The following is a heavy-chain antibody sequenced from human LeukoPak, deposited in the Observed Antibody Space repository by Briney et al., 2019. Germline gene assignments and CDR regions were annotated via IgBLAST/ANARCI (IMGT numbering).Heavy chain of an antibody. CDR2: ISAYNGNT. J-gene: IGHJ5*02. Sequence: GASVKVSCKASGYTFTSYGISWVRQAPGQGLEWMGWISAYNGNTNYAQKLQGRVTMTTDTSTSTAYMELRSLRSDDTAVYYCASVQNFYGDYPDWFDPWGQGTLVTVSS. D-gene: IGHD4-17*01. CDR1: GYTFTSYG. CDR3: ASVQNFYGDYPDWFDP. V-gene: IGHV1-18*01.